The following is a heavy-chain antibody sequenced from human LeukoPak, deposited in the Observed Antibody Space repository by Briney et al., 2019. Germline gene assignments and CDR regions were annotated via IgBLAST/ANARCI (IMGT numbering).Heavy chain of an antibody. CDR1: KFTFSSYS. Sequence: PGGSLRLSCAASKFTFSSYSMNWVRQAPGKGLEWVSSISSSSSYIYYADSVKGRFTISRDNAKNSLYLQMNSLRAEDTAVYYCAGITGDRYYFDYWGQGTLVTVSS. V-gene: IGHV3-21*01. J-gene: IGHJ4*02. CDR2: ISSSSSYI. CDR3: AGITGDRYYFDY. D-gene: IGHD7-27*01.